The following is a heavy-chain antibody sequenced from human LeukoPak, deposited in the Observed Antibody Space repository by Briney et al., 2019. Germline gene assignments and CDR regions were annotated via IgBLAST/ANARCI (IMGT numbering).Heavy chain of an antibody. Sequence: GGSLRLSCAASGFTVSSNYMSWVRQAPGKGLEWVSVIYSGGSTYYADSVKGRFTISRHNSKNTLYLQMNSLRADDTAVYYCAKHSGNYYFDYWGQGTLVTVSS. V-gene: IGHV3-53*01. D-gene: IGHD1-26*01. CDR1: GFTVSSNY. CDR3: AKHSGNYYFDY. CDR2: IYSGGST. J-gene: IGHJ4*02.